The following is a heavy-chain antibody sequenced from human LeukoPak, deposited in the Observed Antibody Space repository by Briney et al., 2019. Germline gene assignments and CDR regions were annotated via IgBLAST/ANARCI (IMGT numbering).Heavy chain of an antibody. CDR3: ATNSGYDYLLPFDY. CDR1: GFTFSSYG. J-gene: IGHJ4*02. CDR2: ISYDGSNK. V-gene: IGHV3-30*03. Sequence: GRSLRLSCAASGFTFSSYGMHWVRQAPGKGLEWVAVISYDGSNKYYADSVKGRFTISRHISKNTLYLQMNSLRADDTAVYFCATNSGYDYLLPFDYWGQGTLVTVSS. D-gene: IGHD5-12*01.